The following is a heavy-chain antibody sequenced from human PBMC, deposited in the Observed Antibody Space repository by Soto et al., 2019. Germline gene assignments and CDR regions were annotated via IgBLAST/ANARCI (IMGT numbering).Heavy chain of an antibody. D-gene: IGHD6-19*01. CDR3: ARRITDPGSPSSGLNWFDP. J-gene: IGHJ5*02. V-gene: IGHV4-39*01. CDR2: IYYSGST. CDR1: GGSISSSSYY. Sequence: SETLSLTCTVSGGSISSSSYYWGWIRQPPGKGLEWIGSIYYSGSTYYNPSLKSRVTISVDTSKNQFSLKLSSVTAADTAVYYCARRITDPGSPSSGLNWFDPWGQGTLVTVS.